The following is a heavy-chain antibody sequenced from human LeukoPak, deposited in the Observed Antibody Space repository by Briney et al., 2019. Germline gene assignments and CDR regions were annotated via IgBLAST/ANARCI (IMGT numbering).Heavy chain of an antibody. Sequence: SETLSLTCVVYGGSLSGYFWSWIRQPPGKGLEWIGEITPSGSTNYNPSLKSRVSISIDTSKKKLSLRLTSVTAADSAVYYCASSFYYDSRDYWGQGTLVTVSS. V-gene: IGHV4-34*01. CDR3: ASSFYYDSRDY. J-gene: IGHJ4*02. CDR1: GGSLSGYF. D-gene: IGHD3-22*01. CDR2: ITPSGST.